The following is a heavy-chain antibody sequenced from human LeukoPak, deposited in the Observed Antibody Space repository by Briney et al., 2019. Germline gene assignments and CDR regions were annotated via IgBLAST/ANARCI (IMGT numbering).Heavy chain of an antibody. CDR3: AKDRGVAAGGMNYYYGMDV. J-gene: IGHJ6*02. CDR2: IYGGGSGTT. V-gene: IGHV3-53*01. CDR1: TXSVSSGW. D-gene: IGHD6-13*01. Sequence: GGSLILSFAAATXSVSSGWMKWGRQTAGKVLEWVAVIYGGGSGTTFYADSVKGRFTIARDNSKNTLYLQMDDLRAEDTAVYYCAKDRGVAAGGMNYYYGMDVWGQGTMVTVSS.